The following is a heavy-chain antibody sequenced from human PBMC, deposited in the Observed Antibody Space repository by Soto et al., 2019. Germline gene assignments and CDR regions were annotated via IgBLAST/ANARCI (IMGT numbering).Heavy chain of an antibody. Sequence: WSLRLSCTTSVFTFENYAINWFRQAPGKGLEWVGLVRNQTYGGTPEYAASIKGRFTISRDDSNDIASLQMNRLYTEDSGVYYCTRAESPDTAYFSDYWGQGTLVTVSS. CDR1: VFTFENYA. J-gene: IGHJ4*02. CDR3: TRAESPDTAYFSDY. CDR2: VRNQTYGGTP. D-gene: IGHD3-3*01. V-gene: IGHV3-49*03.